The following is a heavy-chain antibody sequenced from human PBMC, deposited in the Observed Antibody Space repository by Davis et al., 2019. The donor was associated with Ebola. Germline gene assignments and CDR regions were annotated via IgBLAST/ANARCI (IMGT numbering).Heavy chain of an antibody. CDR1: GGSISSHY. J-gene: IGHJ4*02. D-gene: IGHD6-6*01. V-gene: IGHV4-39*07. CDR3: AMLQYSSYFDY. CDR2: IYYSGST. Sequence: PSETLSLTCTVSGGSISSHYWSWIRQPPGKGLEWIGSIYYSGSTYYNPSLKSRVTISVDTSKNQFSLKLSSVTAADTAVYYCAMLQYSSYFDYWGQGTLVTVSS.